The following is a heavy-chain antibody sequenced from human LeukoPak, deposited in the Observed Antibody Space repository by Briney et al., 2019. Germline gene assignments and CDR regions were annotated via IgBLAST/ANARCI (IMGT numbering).Heavy chain of an antibody. CDR3: LRIYCSSTAWHYFNC. CDR2: IYHAGTT. V-gene: IGHV4-4*02. D-gene: IGHD2-2*01. J-gene: IGHJ4*02. Sequence: SETLSLTCAVSGASVSSSNGGSWARQPPGKGLEWIGEIYHAGTTNYNPSLHSRVTISVDTSRNQFSLKVTSVTAADTAVYYCLRIYCSSTAWHYFNCWGQGHLVTVSS. CDR1: GASVSSSNG.